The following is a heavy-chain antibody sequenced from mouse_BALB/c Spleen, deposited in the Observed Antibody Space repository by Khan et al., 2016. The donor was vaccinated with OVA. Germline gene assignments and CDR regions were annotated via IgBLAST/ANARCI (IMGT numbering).Heavy chain of an antibody. J-gene: IGHJ3*01. Sequence: EVQLVESGPGLVKPSQSLSLTCTVTGYSITSEYAWNWIRQFPGNKLEWMGYINYSGNTRFNPSLKSRTFITRDTSKNQFFLQLNSVTTEDTATYYGARKDYYDYDPFPYWGQGTLVTVSA. CDR3: ARKDYYDYDPFPY. CDR2: INYSGNT. CDR1: GYSITSEYA. D-gene: IGHD2-4*01. V-gene: IGHV3-2*02.